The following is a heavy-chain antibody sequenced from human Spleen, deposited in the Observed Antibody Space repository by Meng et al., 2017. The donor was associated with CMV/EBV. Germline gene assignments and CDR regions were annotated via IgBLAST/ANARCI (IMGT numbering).Heavy chain of an antibody. CDR2: ISSSSAAI. CDR1: GFTFRSYE. V-gene: IGHV3-48*03. D-gene: IGHD4-17*01. Sequence: GESLKISCAASGFTFRSYEMNWVRQAPGKGLECVSYISSSSAAIYYAASVKGRFTISRDSAKNSLYLQMDSLRADDTAVYYCARSDYADYYGLDVWGQGTTVTVSS. CDR3: ARSDYADYYGLDV. J-gene: IGHJ6*02.